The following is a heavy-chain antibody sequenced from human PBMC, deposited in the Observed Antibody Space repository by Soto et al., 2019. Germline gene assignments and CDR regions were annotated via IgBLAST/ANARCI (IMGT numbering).Heavy chain of an antibody. Sequence: QVQLQQSGPGLVKPSQTLSLICTISGDSVSSATATWSWIRLSPSRGLEWLGRTYYRSKWYNDYAVSVKSRTALTPDXXKSQLSLQLNSVTPEDTAVYFCARDGSGFHWYFDLWGRGTLVTVSS. CDR2: TYYRSKWYN. D-gene: IGHD6-19*01. V-gene: IGHV6-1*01. J-gene: IGHJ2*01. CDR1: GDSVSSATAT. CDR3: ARDGSGFHWYFDL.